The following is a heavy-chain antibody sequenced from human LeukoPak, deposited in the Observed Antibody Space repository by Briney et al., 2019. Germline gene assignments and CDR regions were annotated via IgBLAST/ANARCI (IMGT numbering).Heavy chain of an antibody. D-gene: IGHD2-15*01. Sequence: ASVKVSCKASGGTFSSYAISWVRQAPGQGLEWMGWINPNSGGTNYAQKFQGRVTMTRDTSISTAYMELSRLRSDDTAVYYCARDLGYCSGGSCYSFRTYYFDYWGQGTLVTVSS. CDR1: GGTFSSYA. J-gene: IGHJ4*02. V-gene: IGHV1-2*02. CDR3: ARDLGYCSGGSCYSFRTYYFDY. CDR2: INPNSGGT.